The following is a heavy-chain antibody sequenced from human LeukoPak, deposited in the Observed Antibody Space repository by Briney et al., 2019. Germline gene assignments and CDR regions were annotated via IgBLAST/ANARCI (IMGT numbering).Heavy chain of an antibody. V-gene: IGHV3-23*01. J-gene: IGHJ4*02. CDR1: GFTFSSHG. D-gene: IGHD3-10*01. CDR3: AKGAMVREYYFDY. CDR2: ISGSGDYT. Sequence: GGSLRLSCAASGFTFSSHGMSWVRQAPGKGLEWVSTISGSGDYTYYADSVKGRFTISRDNAKNSLYLQMNSLRAEDTALYYCAKGAMVREYYFDYWGQGTLVTVSS.